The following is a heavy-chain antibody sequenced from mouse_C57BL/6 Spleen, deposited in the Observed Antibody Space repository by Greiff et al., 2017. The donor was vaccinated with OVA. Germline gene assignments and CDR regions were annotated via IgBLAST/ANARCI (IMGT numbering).Heavy chain of an antibody. Sequence: EVMLVESGGGLVKPGGSLKLSCAASGFTFSSYTMSWVRQTPEKRLEWVATISGGGGNTYYPDSVKGRFTLSRDNAKNTLYLQMSSLRSEDTALYYCARSTMVTTLYYYAMDDWGQGTSVTVSS. CDR2: ISGGGGNT. V-gene: IGHV5-9*01. J-gene: IGHJ4*01. CDR1: GFTFSSYT. D-gene: IGHD2-1*01. CDR3: ARSTMVTTLYYYAMDD.